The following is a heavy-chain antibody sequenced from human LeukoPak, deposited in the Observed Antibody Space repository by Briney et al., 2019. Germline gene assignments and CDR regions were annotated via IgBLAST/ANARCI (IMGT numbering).Heavy chain of an antibody. V-gene: IGHV3-48*03. CDR1: GFIFSDYQ. J-gene: IGHJ1*01. D-gene: IGHD3-9*01. Sequence: PGGSLRLSCAASGFIFSDYQMNWVRQAPGKGLEWVSSISSSGHTIYYSDSVKGRFTVSRDNGENSLYLQMNDLRAEDTAVFYCARDESPYYDVLTDSPGSLHTWGRGTLVIVSS. CDR3: ARDESPYYDVLTDSPGSLHT. CDR2: ISSSGHTI.